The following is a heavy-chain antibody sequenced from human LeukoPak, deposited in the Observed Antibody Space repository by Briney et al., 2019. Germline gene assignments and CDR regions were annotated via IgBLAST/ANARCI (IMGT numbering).Heavy chain of an antibody. Sequence: ASVKVSCKASGGTFSSYAISWVRQAPGQGLEWMGRIIPFLGIANYAQKFQGRVTITADKSTSTAYMELSSLRSEDTAVYYCARHSIVVVPAANDYYYGMDVWGQGTTVTVSS. CDR1: GGTFSSYA. CDR3: ARHSIVVVPAANDYYYGMDV. CDR2: IIPFLGIA. J-gene: IGHJ6*02. V-gene: IGHV1-69*04. D-gene: IGHD2-2*01.